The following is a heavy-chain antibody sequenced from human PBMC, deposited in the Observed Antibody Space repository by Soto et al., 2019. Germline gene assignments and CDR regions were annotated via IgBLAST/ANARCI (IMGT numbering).Heavy chain of an antibody. J-gene: IGHJ5*02. CDR2: IIPIFGTA. V-gene: IGHV1-69*01. CDR3: ARDTPDIVVVPAAIGGWFAP. D-gene: IGHD2-2*01. CDR1: GGTFSSYA. Sequence: QVQLVQSGAEVKKPGSSVKVSCKASGGTFSSYAISWVRQAPGHGLEWLGGIIPIFGTANYAQKFQGRVTITADESTSTAYMELSSLRSEDTAVYYCARDTPDIVVVPAAIGGWFAPSCQGTLVPVS.